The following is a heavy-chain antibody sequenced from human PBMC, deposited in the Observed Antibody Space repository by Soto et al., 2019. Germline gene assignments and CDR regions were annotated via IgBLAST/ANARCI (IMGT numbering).Heavy chain of an antibody. D-gene: IGHD2-2*01. CDR3: ASDKGPGPASDFDS. J-gene: IGHJ4*02. CDR2: INKDGNER. V-gene: IGHV3-7*01. Sequence: EVKLVQSGGDLVQPGGSLRLSCEASGFIFSGYWMSWVRQAPGKGLEWVANINKDGNERYYVDSVRGQFTISRDNAKNSLYLQMNSLTVEDAALYYCASDKGPGPASDFDSWGQGTLVTVSS. CDR1: GFIFSGYW.